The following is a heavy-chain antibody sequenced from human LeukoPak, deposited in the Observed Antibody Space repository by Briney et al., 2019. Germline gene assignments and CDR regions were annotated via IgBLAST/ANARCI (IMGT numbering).Heavy chain of an antibody. V-gene: IGHV4-34*01. CDR3: ARGQKRYYYDSSGYPLKS. J-gene: IGHJ4*02. CDR2: INHSGST. CDR1: GGSFSGYY. D-gene: IGHD3-22*01. Sequence: SETLSLTCAVYGGSFSGYYGSWIRQPPGKGLEWIGEINHSGSTNYNQSLKSRVTISVETSKNQFSLKLSSVTAADTAVYYCARGQKRYYYDSSGYPLKSWGQGTLVTVSS.